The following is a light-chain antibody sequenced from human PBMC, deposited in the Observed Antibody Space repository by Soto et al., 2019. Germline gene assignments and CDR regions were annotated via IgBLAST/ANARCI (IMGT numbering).Light chain of an antibody. V-gene: IGLV6-57*04. CDR2: EDN. Sequence: NFMLTQPHSVSEYPGKTVTISCTRSSGSIASNYVQWYQQRPGSAPTIVIYEDNQRPSGVPDRFSGSIDSSSNSASLTISGLKAEDEADYYCQSYESSSVVFGGGTKLTVL. CDR3: QSYESSSVV. J-gene: IGLJ2*01. CDR1: SGSIASNY.